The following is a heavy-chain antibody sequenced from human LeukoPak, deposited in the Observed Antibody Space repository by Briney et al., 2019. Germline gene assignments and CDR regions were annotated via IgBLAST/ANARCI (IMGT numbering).Heavy chain of an antibody. CDR3: ARGDGGYDSCLFDY. CDR1: GVSISSGGYY. Sequence: PSETLSLTCTVSGVSISSGGYYWSWIRQHQGKGLEWIGYIYYSGSTYYNPSLKSRVTISVDTSKNQFSLKLSSVTAADTAVYYCARGDGGYDSCLFDYWGQGTLVTVSS. V-gene: IGHV4-31*03. J-gene: IGHJ4*02. CDR2: IYYSGST. D-gene: IGHD5-12*01.